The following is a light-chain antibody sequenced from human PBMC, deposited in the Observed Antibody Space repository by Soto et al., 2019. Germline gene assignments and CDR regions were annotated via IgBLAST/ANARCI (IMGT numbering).Light chain of an antibody. V-gene: IGKV3-15*01. J-gene: IGKJ1*01. Sequence: EVVMTQSPATLSVSPGERVTLSCRASQSINAHLAWYQQKPGQAPRLLIHGSATRATGIPAKFSGSGFRGEFILTISSLQAEDFGVYDCQQYNTSLWTFGGGTKVEIQ. CDR2: GSA. CDR3: QQYNTSLWT. CDR1: QSINAH.